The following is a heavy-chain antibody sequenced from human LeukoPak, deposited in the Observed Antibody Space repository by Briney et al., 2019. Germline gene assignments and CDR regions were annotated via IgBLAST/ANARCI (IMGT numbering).Heavy chain of an antibody. Sequence: GGSLRLSCAASGFTFTSYSMNWVRQAPGKGLEWVSTISGGGGSTYYADSVKGRFTISRDNSKNTLYLQMNSLRAEDTAVYYCAKEESRDGYFDYWGQGTLVTVSS. CDR1: GFTFTSYS. D-gene: IGHD5-24*01. J-gene: IGHJ4*02. CDR3: AKEESRDGYFDY. CDR2: ISGGGGST. V-gene: IGHV3-23*01.